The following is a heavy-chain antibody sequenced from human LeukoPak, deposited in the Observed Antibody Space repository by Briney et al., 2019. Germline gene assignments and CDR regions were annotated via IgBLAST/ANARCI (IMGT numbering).Heavy chain of an antibody. CDR1: GGSMNNYY. D-gene: IGHD3-22*01. CDR3: ARGRGDSKGTSFDF. Sequence: SETLSLTCTVSGGSMNNYYWSWIRQSPGKGLEWVGYIYHTGSATYKPSLKSRVTLSLDTSKNQFSLRLSSVTAADTAVYYCARGRGDSKGTSFDFWGQGTLVTVSS. J-gene: IGHJ4*02. CDR2: IYHTGSA. V-gene: IGHV4-59*01.